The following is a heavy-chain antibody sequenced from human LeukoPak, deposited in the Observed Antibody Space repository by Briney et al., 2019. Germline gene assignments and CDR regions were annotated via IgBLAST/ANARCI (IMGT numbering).Heavy chain of an antibody. CDR1: GGSFSGYY. J-gene: IGHJ4*02. D-gene: IGHD6-13*01. V-gene: IGHV4-34*01. CDR3: ARAHDSSSCIDY. Sequence: SETLPLTCAVYGGSFSGYYWSWIRQPPGKGLEWIGEINHSGSTNYNPSLKSRVTISVDTSKNQFSLKLSSVTAADTAVYYCARAHDSSSCIDYWGQGTLVTVSS. CDR2: INHSGST.